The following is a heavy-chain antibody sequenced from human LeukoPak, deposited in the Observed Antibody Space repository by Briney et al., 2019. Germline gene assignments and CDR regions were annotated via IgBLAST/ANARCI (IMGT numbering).Heavy chain of an antibody. CDR3: ARDYSDDYGDY. V-gene: IGHV3-21*01. Sequence: GGSLRLSCAASGFTFSSYSMNWVRQAPGKGLEWVSSISSSSSYIYYADSVKGRFTISRDNAKNSLYLQMNSLGAEDTAVYYCARDYSDDYGDYWGQGTLVTVSS. CDR1: GFTFSSYS. D-gene: IGHD2-21*01. CDR2: ISSSSSYI. J-gene: IGHJ4*02.